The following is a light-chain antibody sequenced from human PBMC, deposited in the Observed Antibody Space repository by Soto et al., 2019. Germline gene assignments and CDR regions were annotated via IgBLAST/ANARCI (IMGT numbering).Light chain of an antibody. CDR3: QQYNDWAQT. J-gene: IGKJ1*01. CDR2: GAS. V-gene: IGKV3-15*01. CDR1: QSVSSN. Sequence: EIVMTQSPGTLSLSPGERATLSCRASQSVSSNLAWYQQIPGQAPRLLIYGASTRATGIPARFSGRGSGTKFTLAISSLQSEDFAVYYCQQYNDWAQTFGLGTKVDIK.